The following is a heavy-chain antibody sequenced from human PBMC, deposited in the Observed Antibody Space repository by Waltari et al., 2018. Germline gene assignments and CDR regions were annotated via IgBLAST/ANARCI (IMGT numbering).Heavy chain of an antibody. CDR3: ATARDEHTAMVYFDN. CDR1: ASTASSPP. D-gene: IGHD5-18*01. V-gene: IGHV3-66*02. J-gene: IGHJ4*02. Sequence: EVNLVESGGGLVHPGGSLTLSCSASASTASSPPLSCVRQAPGKGPECVSIMYPAGSAYNADSVEGRFTMSRDISNNMVHLQMNRLRLEDSATYYCATARDEHTAMVYFDNWGQGTLVSVSS. CDR2: MYPAGSA.